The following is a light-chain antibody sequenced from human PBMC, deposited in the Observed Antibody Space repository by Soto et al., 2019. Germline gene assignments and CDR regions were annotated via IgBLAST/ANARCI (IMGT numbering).Light chain of an antibody. CDR1: SSNIGSNT. CDR2: SNN. V-gene: IGLV1-44*01. CDR3: AAWDDRLNGVI. J-gene: IGLJ2*01. Sequence: QSVVTQPPSASGTPGQRVTISCSGSSSNIGSNTVNWYQHLPGTAPKLLIYSNNQRPSGVPDRLSGSESGTSASLAISGLQSEDEADYYCAAWDDRLNGVIFGGGTKLTVL.